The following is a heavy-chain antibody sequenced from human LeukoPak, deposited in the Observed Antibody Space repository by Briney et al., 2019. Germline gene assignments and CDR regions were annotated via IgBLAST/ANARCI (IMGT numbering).Heavy chain of an antibody. CDR2: IKSKTEGGTI. J-gene: IGHJ4*02. CDR1: GFTFSNAW. V-gene: IGHV3-15*01. Sequence: GGSLRLSCAASGFTFSNAWMTWVRQGPGKGLEWVGRIKSKTEGGTIDYAAPVKGRFTISRDDSKNTLYLQMNSLKTEDTAVYYCARVRLRGSYSLGYWGQGTLVTVSS. D-gene: IGHD1-26*01. CDR3: ARVRLRGSYSLGY.